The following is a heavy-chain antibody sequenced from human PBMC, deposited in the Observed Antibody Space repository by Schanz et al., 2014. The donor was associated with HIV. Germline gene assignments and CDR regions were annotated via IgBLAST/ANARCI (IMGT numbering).Heavy chain of an antibody. J-gene: IGHJ4*02. Sequence: QMQLVESGGGVVRPGRSLRLSCEASGFTFDNYGMHWVRQAPGKGLEWVAVISYDGRNKHFADSVKGRFTISRDNSKNTLYLQMNTLRAEDTAVYYCAKPEYDTSGNSQSHFDYWGQGALVTVSS. D-gene: IGHD3-22*01. CDR3: AKPEYDTSGNSQSHFDY. V-gene: IGHV3-30*18. CDR2: ISYDGRNK. CDR1: GFTFDNYG.